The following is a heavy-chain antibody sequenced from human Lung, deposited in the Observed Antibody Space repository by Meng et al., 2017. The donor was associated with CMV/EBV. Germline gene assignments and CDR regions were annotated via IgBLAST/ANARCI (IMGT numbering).Heavy chain of an antibody. CDR3: ARPDDSSGWYMPFDY. Sequence: LXCTVSGGSISSSSYYWGWIRQPPGKGLEWIGSIYYSGSTYYNPSLKSRVTISVDTSKNQFSLKLSSVTAADTAVYYCARPDDSSGWYMPFDYLGQGXLVTVSS. V-gene: IGHV4-39*01. J-gene: IGHJ4*02. CDR2: IYYSGST. D-gene: IGHD6-19*01. CDR1: GGSISSSSYY.